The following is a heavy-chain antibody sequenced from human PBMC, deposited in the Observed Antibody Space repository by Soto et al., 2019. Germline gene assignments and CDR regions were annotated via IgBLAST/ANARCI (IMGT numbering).Heavy chain of an antibody. D-gene: IGHD6-13*01. CDR1: GFTFSSYA. V-gene: IGHV3-23*01. CDR3: AKVSSSSWYYFDY. J-gene: IGHJ4*02. Sequence: PGGSLRLSCAASGFTFSSYAMSWVRQAPGKGLEWVSAISGSGGSTYYADSVKGRFTISRDNSKNTLYLQMNSLRTEDTAVYYCAKVSSSSWYYFDYWGQGTLVTVSS. CDR2: ISGSGGST.